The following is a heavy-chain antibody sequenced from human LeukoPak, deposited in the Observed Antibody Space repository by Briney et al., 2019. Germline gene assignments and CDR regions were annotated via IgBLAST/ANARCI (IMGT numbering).Heavy chain of an antibody. J-gene: IGHJ6*04. CDR1: GFTFGDYA. CDR2: ISWNSGTI. CDR3: AKGGQITIFGVVGDA. D-gene: IGHD3-3*01. Sequence: PGRSLRLSCAASGFTFGDYAMHWVRQAPGKGLEWVSGISWNSGTIGYADSVQGRFTISRDNAKNSLYLQMNSLRAEDTALYYCAKGGQITIFGVVGDAWGKGTTVTVSS. V-gene: IGHV3-9*01.